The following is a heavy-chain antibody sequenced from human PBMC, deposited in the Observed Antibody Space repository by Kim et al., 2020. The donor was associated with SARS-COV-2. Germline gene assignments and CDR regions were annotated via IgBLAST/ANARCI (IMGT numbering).Heavy chain of an antibody. V-gene: IGHV3-53*01. Sequence: GGSLRLSCAASGFTGSSNYMSWVRQAPGKGLEWVSVIYSGGSTYYADSVKGRFTISRDNSKNTLYLQMNSLRAEDTAVYYCARDLPVLRFLDWHTPHAFGMDVWGQGTTVTVSS. CDR3: ARDLPVLRFLDWHTPHAFGMDV. CDR2: IYSGGST. J-gene: IGHJ6*02. D-gene: IGHD3-3*01. CDR1: GFTGSSNY.